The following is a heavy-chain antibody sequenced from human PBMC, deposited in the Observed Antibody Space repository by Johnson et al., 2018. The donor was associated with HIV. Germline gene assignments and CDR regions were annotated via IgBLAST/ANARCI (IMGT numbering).Heavy chain of an antibody. J-gene: IGHJ3*02. CDR3: ARDVSYRYDSDGWADAFDI. CDR1: GFTFSTNW. CDR2: IYSGGTT. D-gene: IGHD3-22*01. V-gene: IGHV3-66*01. Sequence: VQLVESGGGLVKPGGSLRLSCVGSGFTFSTNWMHWVRQAPGKGLEWVSVIYSGGTTFYADSVKGRFTISRDNAKNSLFLQMNTLRAEDTAEYYCARDVSYRYDSDGWADAFDIWGQGTMVTVS.